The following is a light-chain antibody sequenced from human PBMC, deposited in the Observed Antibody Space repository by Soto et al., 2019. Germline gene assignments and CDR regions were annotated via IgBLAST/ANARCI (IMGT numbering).Light chain of an antibody. J-gene: IGLJ1*01. V-gene: IGLV2-8*01. CDR1: SSDVGGYNY. Sequence: QSALTQPPSASGSPGQSVTISCTGTSSDVGGYNYVSWYQQHPGKAPKLMIYEVSKRPSGVPDRFSGSKSGNTASLTVSGLQAEDGADYYCSSYAGSNNLIFGTGTKLTV. CDR3: SSYAGSNNLI. CDR2: EVS.